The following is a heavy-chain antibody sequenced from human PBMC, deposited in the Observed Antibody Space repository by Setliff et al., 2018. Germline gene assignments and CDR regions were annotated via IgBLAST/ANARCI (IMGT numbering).Heavy chain of an antibody. CDR2: IYYSGST. D-gene: IGHD6-19*01. J-gene: IGHJ6*03. V-gene: IGHV4-59*08. CDR3: ARASSGWYSAYYYYMDV. CDR1: GGSISSYY. Sequence: PSETLSLTCTVSGGSISSYYWSWIRQPPGKGLEWIGYIYYSGSTNYNPSLKSRVTISVDTSKNQFSLNLTSVTAADTAVYYCARASSGWYSAYYYYMDVWGKGTTVTVSS.